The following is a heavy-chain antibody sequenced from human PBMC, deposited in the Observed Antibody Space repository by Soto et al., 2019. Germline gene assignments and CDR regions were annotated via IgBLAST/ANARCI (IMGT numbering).Heavy chain of an antibody. Sequence: PGESLKISCKGSGYTFATYWIGWVRQTPGKGLEWMGIIYPGDSDTRYSPSFQGQVTISADKSISTAYLQWTSLKASDTAMYYCATQTPVVTVFDYWGQGTPVTVSS. CDR3: ATQTPVVTVFDY. J-gene: IGHJ4*02. CDR1: GYTFATYW. CDR2: IYPGDSDT. V-gene: IGHV5-51*01. D-gene: IGHD2-21*02.